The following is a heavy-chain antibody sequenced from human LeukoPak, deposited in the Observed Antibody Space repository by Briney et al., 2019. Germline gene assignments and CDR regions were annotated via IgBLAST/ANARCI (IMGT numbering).Heavy chain of an antibody. Sequence: GGSLRLSCAASGFTFSSYDMDWVRQATGKGLEWVSAIGTAGDTYYPGSVKGRFTISRENAKNSLYLQMNSLRAEDTAVYYCARAPIAAAGTIYFDYWGQGTLVTVSS. V-gene: IGHV3-13*01. CDR3: ARAPIAAAGTIYFDY. CDR2: IGTAGDT. D-gene: IGHD6-13*01. J-gene: IGHJ4*02. CDR1: GFTFSSYD.